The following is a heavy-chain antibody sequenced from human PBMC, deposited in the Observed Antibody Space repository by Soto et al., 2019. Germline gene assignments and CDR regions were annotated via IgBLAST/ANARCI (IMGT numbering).Heavy chain of an antibody. J-gene: IGHJ4*02. CDR2: ISGSGGST. D-gene: IGHD6-13*01. CDR1: GFTFSSYA. Sequence: EVQLLESGGGLVQPGGSLRLSCAASGFTFSSYAMSWVRQAPGKGLEWVSAISGSGGSTYYADSVKGRFTISRDNSKNTLYLPMNSLRAEDTAVYYCAQVRARIAAAAQDYWGQGTLVTVSS. CDR3: AQVRARIAAAAQDY. V-gene: IGHV3-23*01.